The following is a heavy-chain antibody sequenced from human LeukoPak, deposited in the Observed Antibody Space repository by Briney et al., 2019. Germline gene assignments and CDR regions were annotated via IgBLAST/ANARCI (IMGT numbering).Heavy chain of an antibody. V-gene: IGHV3-23*01. CDR1: GFTFSSYA. Sequence: VGSLRLSCAASGFTFSSYAMSWVRQAPGKGLEWVSAISGSGGSIYYADSVNCRFTVSRENSKNTLYLQMNSLRAEDTAVYYCAKHYFGSGSGGDYWGQGTLVTVSS. J-gene: IGHJ4*02. D-gene: IGHD3-10*01. CDR2: ISGSGGSI. CDR3: AKHYFGSGSGGDY.